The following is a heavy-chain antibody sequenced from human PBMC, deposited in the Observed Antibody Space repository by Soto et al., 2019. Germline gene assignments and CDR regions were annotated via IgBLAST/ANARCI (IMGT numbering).Heavy chain of an antibody. CDR1: GYTFTSYD. D-gene: IGHD1-1*01. V-gene: IGHV1-8*01. CDR2: MNPNTGNS. CDR3: ARRAETNGWNGFGADKYYFDF. J-gene: IGHJ4*02. Sequence: QVQLVQYGAEVRKPGASVKVSCEASGYTFTSYDIYWVRQATGQGLALMGWMNPNTGNSGYAQKFQGRLTMTSDTSISTAHMELSSMRSEDTAVYYCARRAETNGWNGFGADKYYFDFWGQGTLVTVSS.